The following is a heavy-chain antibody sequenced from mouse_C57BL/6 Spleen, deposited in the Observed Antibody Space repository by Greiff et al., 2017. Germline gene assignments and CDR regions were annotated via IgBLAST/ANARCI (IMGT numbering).Heavy chain of an antibody. Sequence: QVQLKESGAELVRPGTSVKVSCKASGYAFTNYLIEWVKQRPGQGLEWIGVINPGSGGTNYNEKFKGKATLTADKSSSTAYMQLSSLTSEDSAVYFCARSGALDAMDYWGQGTSVTVSS. V-gene: IGHV1-54*01. D-gene: IGHD3-1*01. J-gene: IGHJ4*01. CDR3: ARSGALDAMDY. CDR2: INPGSGGT. CDR1: GYAFTNYL.